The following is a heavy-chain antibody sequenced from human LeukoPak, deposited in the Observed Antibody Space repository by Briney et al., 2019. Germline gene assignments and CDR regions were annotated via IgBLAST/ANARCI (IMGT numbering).Heavy chain of an antibody. D-gene: IGHD5-18*01. CDR3: ARVWYTSMVTPGFDS. CDR1: GYNFNRYT. CDR2: VSTSNGDT. Sequence: ASVRVSCKTSGYNFNRYTITWVRQAPGQGLEWMGWVSTSNGDTNYAEKFQGRVTMTTETVTKTAYMELRRLRSDDTAMYFCARVWYTSMVTPGFDSWGQGTLVTVSS. J-gene: IGHJ4*02. V-gene: IGHV1-18*01.